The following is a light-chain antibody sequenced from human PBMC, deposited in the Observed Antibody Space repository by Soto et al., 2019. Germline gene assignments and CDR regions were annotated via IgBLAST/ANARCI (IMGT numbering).Light chain of an antibody. CDR1: SSNIAIHT. J-gene: IGLJ2*01. Sequence: QSALTQPPSASGSPGQRVTISCFGSSSNIAIHTVSWYQQVPGTAPKLLIHTNNQRPSEVPDRFSGSKSGTSASLAISGVRSEDEADYYCAVWDDSLNGVEFGGGTKLTVL. CDR2: TNN. V-gene: IGLV1-44*01. CDR3: AVWDDSLNGVE.